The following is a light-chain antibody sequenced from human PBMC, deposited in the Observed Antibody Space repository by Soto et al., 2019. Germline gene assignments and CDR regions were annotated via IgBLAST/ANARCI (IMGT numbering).Light chain of an antibody. J-gene: IGKJ4*01. Sequence: EIVLTQSPATLSLSPGERAILSCRASQSVGRHLAWYQQKPGQAPRLLIYDASNRATGVPARFSGSGSGTDFTLSISSLEPEDFAVYYCQQRNNWPPATFGGGTKVEIK. CDR3: QQRNNWPPAT. CDR2: DAS. CDR1: QSVGRH. V-gene: IGKV3-11*01.